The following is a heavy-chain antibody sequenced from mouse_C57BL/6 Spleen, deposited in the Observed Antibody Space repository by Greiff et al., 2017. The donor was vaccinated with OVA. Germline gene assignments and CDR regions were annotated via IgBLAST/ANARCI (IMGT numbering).Heavy chain of an antibody. D-gene: IGHD3-2*02. CDR2: INPSTGGT. CDR3: ARGTAQATSDYAIDY. Sequence: VQLQQSGPELVKPGASVKISCKASGYSFTGYYMNWVKQSPEKSLEWIGEINPSTGGTTYNQKFKAKATLTVDKSSSTAYMQLKSLTSEDSAVYYCARGTAQATSDYAIDYWGQGTSVTVSS. J-gene: IGHJ4*01. CDR1: GYSFTGYY. V-gene: IGHV1-42*01.